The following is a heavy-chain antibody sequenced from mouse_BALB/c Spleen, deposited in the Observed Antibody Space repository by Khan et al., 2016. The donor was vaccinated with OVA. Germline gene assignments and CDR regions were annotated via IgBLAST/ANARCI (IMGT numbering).Heavy chain of an antibody. D-gene: IGHD2-3*01. J-gene: IGHJ3*01. V-gene: IGHV5-12-2*01. Sequence: EVELVESGGGLVQPGGSLKVSCAASGFTFSSYTMSWVRQTPEKRLEWVAYISNGGGSTYYRDTVKGRFTISRGNAKNTMYLQMSRLKSEDTAMYYCARRAADGYYAYWGQGTLVTVSA. CDR2: ISNGGGST. CDR3: ARRAADGYYAY. CDR1: GFTFSSYT.